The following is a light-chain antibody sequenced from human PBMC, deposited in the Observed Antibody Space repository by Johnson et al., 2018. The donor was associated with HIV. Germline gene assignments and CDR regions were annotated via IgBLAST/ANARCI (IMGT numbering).Light chain of an antibody. V-gene: IGLV1-51*02. J-gene: IGLJ1*01. CDR2: EST. CDR1: SSNIGTNS. Sequence: QSVLTQPPSVSAAPGQKVTISCSGSSSNIGTNSVSWYQQLPGTAPKLLIYESTNRPSGIPDRFSGSKSGTSATLGISGLQTGDEADYYCGTWDSRLNVYLFGPGTKVTVL. CDR3: GTWDSRLNVYL.